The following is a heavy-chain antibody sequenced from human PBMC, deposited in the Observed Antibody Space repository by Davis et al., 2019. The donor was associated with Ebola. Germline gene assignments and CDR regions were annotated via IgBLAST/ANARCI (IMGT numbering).Heavy chain of an antibody. D-gene: IGHD1-1*01. J-gene: IGHJ4*02. Sequence: GESLKIPCAVSGFTFSDHYMDWVRQAPGKGLEWVGRTRNKANSYTTDYAASVRGRFIVSRDDSKNSLFLQMNSLKTEDTAVYYCARAGSYNWRDFDYWGQGTLVTVSS. CDR3: ARAGSYNWRDFDY. CDR1: GFTFSDHY. V-gene: IGHV3-72*01. CDR2: TRNKANSYTT.